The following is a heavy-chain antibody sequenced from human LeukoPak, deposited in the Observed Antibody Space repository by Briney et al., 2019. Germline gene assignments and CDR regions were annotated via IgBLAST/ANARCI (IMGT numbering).Heavy chain of an antibody. CDR2: IYYSGST. V-gene: IGHV4-39*01. D-gene: IGHD3-3*01. CDR1: GGSISSSSYY. Sequence: SETLSLTCTVSGGSISSSSYYWGWIRQPPGKGLEWIGSIYYSGSTYYNPSLKSRVTISVDTSKNQFSLKLSSVTAADTAVYYCARGITIFGVVTYYYYMDVWGKGTTVTVSS. CDR3: ARGITIFGVVTYYYYMDV. J-gene: IGHJ6*03.